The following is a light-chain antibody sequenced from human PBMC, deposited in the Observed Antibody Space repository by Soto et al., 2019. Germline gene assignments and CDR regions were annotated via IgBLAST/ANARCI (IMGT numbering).Light chain of an antibody. CDR1: QSVGNT. CDR3: QQYNTWPWT. J-gene: IGKJ1*01. CDR2: GAS. V-gene: IGKV3-15*01. Sequence: EGGMTQSPAPLSVSPGGRATLSCKASQSVGNTLAWYQQKPGQAPRLLIYGASTRATGIPARFSGSGSGTEFTLTISSLQSEDFAVYYCQQYNTWPWTFGQGTKVDIK.